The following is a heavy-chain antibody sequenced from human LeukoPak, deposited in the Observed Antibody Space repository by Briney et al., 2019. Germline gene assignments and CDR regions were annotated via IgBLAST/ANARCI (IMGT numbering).Heavy chain of an antibody. CDR1: GFTFSSYV. V-gene: IGHV4-39*07. CDR2: MYYSWST. J-gene: IGHJ4*02. D-gene: IGHD3-22*01. Sequence: LRLSCAASGFTFSSYVMQWVRQPPGKGLEWVGSMYYSWSTYYHPSLKSRVTISVDTSKNQISLKLSSVTAADTAVYYCARTRDGYYYDSSGYYYWGQGTLVTVSS. CDR3: ARTRDGYYYDSSGYYY.